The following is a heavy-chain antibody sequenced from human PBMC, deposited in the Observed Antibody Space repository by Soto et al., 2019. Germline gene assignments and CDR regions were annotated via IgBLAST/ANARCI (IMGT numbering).Heavy chain of an antibody. Sequence: GGSLRLSCVASGYNFNKYAVSWVRQAPGKGLEWVSAISSGGDNTHYADSVKGRFTITRDNSKNMLYLEMNSLTVEDTAVYYCVSRAQYFDCTGFHSFDIWGQGTRVTVSS. D-gene: IGHD2-8*02. CDR2: ISSGGDNT. V-gene: IGHV3-23*01. CDR1: GYNFNKYA. J-gene: IGHJ3*02. CDR3: VSRAQYFDCTGFHSFDI.